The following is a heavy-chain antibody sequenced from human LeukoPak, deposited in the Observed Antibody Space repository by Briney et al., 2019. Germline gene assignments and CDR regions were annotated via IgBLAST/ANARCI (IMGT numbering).Heavy chain of an antibody. V-gene: IGHV4-59*01. Sequence: SETLSLTCTVSGGSISSYYWSWIRQPPGKGLEWIGYIYYSGSTNYNPSLKSRVTISVDTSKNQFSLKLSSVIAADTAVYYCARESRTRYFDYWGQGTLVTVSS. CDR3: ARESRTRYFDY. CDR2: IYYSGST. CDR1: GGSISSYY. J-gene: IGHJ4*02. D-gene: IGHD1-7*01.